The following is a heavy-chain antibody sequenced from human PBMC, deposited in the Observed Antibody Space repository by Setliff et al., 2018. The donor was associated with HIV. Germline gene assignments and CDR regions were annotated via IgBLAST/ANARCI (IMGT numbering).Heavy chain of an antibody. CDR1: GYTFTNYD. CDR3: ARGRPFRGAVAGPAHFAY. V-gene: IGHV1-8*03. CDR2: MNPNSGNT. Sequence: ASVKVSCKASGYTFTNYDIYWLRQASGQGLEWMGWMNPNSGNTGYAQEFQGRVTITRNTSISTAFMELSSLRSEDTAVYYCARGRPFRGAVAGPAHFAYWGQGTLVTV. D-gene: IGHD6-19*01. J-gene: IGHJ4*02.